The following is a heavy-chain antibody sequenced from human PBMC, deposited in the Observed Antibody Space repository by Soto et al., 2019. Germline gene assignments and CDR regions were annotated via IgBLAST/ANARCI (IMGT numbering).Heavy chain of an antibody. CDR1: GGSFSGYY. CDR3: ARGGGSSWPPPFDY. Sequence: SETLSLTCAVYGGSFSGYYWSWIRQPPGKGLEWIGEINHSGSTNYNPSLKSRVTISVDTSKNQFSLKLSSVTAADTAVYYCARGGGSSWPPPFDYWGQGTLVTVSS. CDR2: INHSGST. J-gene: IGHJ4*02. D-gene: IGHD6-13*01. V-gene: IGHV4-34*01.